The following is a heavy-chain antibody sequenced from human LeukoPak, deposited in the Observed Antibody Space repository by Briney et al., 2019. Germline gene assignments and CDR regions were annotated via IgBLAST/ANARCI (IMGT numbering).Heavy chain of an antibody. Sequence: PSETLSLTCTVSGGSISSISYYWGWIRQPPGKGLEWIGSIYYSGSTYYNPSLKSRVTISVDTSKNQFSLKLSSVTAADAAVYYCARGTYCGGDCYDYWGQGSLVTVSS. J-gene: IGHJ4*02. V-gene: IGHV4-39*01. CDR2: IYYSGST. CDR1: GGSISSISYY. CDR3: ARGTYCGGDCYDY. D-gene: IGHD2-21*01.